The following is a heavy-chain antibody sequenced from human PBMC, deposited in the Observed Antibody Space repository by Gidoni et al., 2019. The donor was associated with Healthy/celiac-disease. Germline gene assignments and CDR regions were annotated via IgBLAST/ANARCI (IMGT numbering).Heavy chain of an antibody. CDR2: IIPIFGTA. D-gene: IGHD6-19*01. J-gene: IGHJ5*02. CDR1: GGTFRSYA. V-gene: IGHV1-69*01. CDR3: ARQGQQWLAYNWFDP. Sequence: QVQLVQSGAEVKKPGSSVKVSCKALGGTFRSYAISWVRQAPGQGLEWMGGIIPIFGTANYAQKFQGRVTITADESTSTAYMELSSLRSEDTAVYYCARQGQQWLAYNWFDPWGQGTLVTVSS.